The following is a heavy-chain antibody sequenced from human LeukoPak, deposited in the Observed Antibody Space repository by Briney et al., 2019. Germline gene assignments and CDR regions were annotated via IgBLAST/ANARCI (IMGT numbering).Heavy chain of an antibody. V-gene: IGHV4-59*01. J-gene: IGHJ4*02. Sequence: ASETLSLTCPVSGGSISNYYYWTWIRQPPGKGLEWIGYVYYTGSTNFNPSLKSRVTMSLDTSRNQFSLKLTSPTAADTAVYYCARGAMATTPFFDYWGQGTLVTVSS. CDR1: GGSISNYY. CDR2: VYYTGST. CDR3: ARGAMATTPFFDY. D-gene: IGHD5-24*01.